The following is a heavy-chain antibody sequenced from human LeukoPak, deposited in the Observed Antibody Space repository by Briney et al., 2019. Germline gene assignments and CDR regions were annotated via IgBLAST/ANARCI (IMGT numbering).Heavy chain of an antibody. CDR1: GFSFSTYG. CDR2: IWNAGTNT. J-gene: IGHJ4*02. V-gene: IGHV3-33*01. CDR3: VGDTPPGGDYYLDY. Sequence: GSLRLSCAASGFSFSTYGMHWVRQAPGKGLEWVALIWNAGTNTYYADSVKGRSTISRDNSKNTLYLQMNSLRAEDTAVYYCVGDTPPGGDYYLDYWGQGTLVIVSS. D-gene: IGHD3-16*01.